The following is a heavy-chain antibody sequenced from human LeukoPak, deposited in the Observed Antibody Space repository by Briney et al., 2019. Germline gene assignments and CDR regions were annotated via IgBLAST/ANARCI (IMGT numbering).Heavy chain of an antibody. D-gene: IGHD3-10*01. J-gene: IGHJ4*02. CDR3: AKSFFGELSYSVDY. V-gene: IGHV3-30-3*02. Sequence: PGGSLRLSCAASGFTFSSYAMHWVRQAPGKGLEWVAVISYDGSNKYYADSVKGRFTISRDNAKNSLYLQMNSLRAEDTALYYCAKSFFGELSYSVDYWGQGTLVTVSS. CDR2: ISYDGSNK. CDR1: GFTFSSYA.